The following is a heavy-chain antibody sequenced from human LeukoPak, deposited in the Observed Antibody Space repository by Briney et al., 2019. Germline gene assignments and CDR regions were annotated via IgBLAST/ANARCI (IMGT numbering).Heavy chain of an antibody. J-gene: IGHJ3*02. Sequence: GGSLRLSCAASGFTFSSYSMNWVRQAPGKGLEWVSSISSSSSYIYYADSVKGRFTISRDNAKNSLFLQMNSLRAEDTAVYYCARGPRGAFDMWGPGTMVTVSS. D-gene: IGHD3-10*01. CDR2: ISSSSSYI. CDR3: ARGPRGAFDM. CDR1: GFTFSSYS. V-gene: IGHV3-21*01.